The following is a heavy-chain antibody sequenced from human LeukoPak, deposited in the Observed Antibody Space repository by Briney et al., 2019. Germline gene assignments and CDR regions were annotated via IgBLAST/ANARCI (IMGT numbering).Heavy chain of an antibody. J-gene: IGHJ4*02. CDR2: VSTSGGST. V-gene: IGHV3-23*01. CDR1: GFTFSNYA. CDR3: AKGRGSGSNCFDY. Sequence: GGSLRLSCAASGFTFSNYAMSWVRQAPGKGLEWVSTVSTSGGSTYYADSVKGRFTISRDSSKNTLYLQMNSLRAEDTAVYYCAKGRGSGSNCFDYWGQGTLVTVSS. D-gene: IGHD2-15*01.